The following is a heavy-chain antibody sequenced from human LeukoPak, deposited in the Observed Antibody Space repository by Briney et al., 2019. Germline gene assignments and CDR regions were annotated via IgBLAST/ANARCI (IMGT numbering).Heavy chain of an antibody. D-gene: IGHD2-21*01. J-gene: IGHJ3*02. CDR3: ARPYKYSSHAFDI. Sequence: SETLSLTCTVSGGSISSSSYYWGWIRQPPGKGLEWIGSIYYSGSTYYNPSLKSRVTISVDTSKNQFSLKLSSVTAADTAVYYCARPYKYSSHAFDIWGQGTMVTVSS. CDR1: GGSISSSSYY. CDR2: IYYSGST. V-gene: IGHV4-39*01.